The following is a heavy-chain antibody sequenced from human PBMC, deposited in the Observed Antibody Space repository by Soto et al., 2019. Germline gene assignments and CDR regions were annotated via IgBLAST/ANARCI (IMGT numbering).Heavy chain of an antibody. CDR1: GFPVNYYD. D-gene: IGHD5-12*01. CDR2: MSGVDDSK. CDR3: ANLWGDGYNLGQDYNGMDV. J-gene: IGHJ6*02. V-gene: IGHV3-23*01. Sequence: EVQLLESGGGLVQPGGSLRLSCAVSGFPVNYYDLSWVRQPPGKGLEWVSGMSGVDDSKSYADSVKGRLTISRDNSKNTLYLEMNSLRAEDTAVYYCANLWGDGYNLGQDYNGMDVWGQGTTVIVSS.